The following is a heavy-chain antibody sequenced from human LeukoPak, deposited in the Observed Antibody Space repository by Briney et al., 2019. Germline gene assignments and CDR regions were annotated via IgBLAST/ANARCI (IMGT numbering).Heavy chain of an antibody. J-gene: IGHJ5*02. CDR2: ISSSSSYI. V-gene: IGHV3-21*01. CDR1: GFTFSNYW. CDR3: ARAFRGPSFDP. Sequence: GGSLRLSCAASGFTFSNYWMHWVRQAPGKGLEWVSSISSSSSYIYYADSVKGRFTISRDNAKNSLYLQMNSLRAEDTAVYYCARAFRGPSFDPWGQGTLVTVSS.